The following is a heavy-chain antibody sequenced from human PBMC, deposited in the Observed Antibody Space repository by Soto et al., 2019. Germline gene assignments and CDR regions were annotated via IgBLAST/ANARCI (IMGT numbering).Heavy chain of an antibody. Sequence: QVQLVQSGAEVKKPGSSVKVSCKASGGTFSSYAISWVRQAPGQGLEWMGGVIPIFGTANYAQKFQGRVTITADESTSTAYMELSSLRSEDTAVYYCARSGPGYGSGGSCYGGMDVWGQGTTVTVSS. V-gene: IGHV1-69*01. CDR2: VIPIFGTA. D-gene: IGHD2-15*01. CDR3: ARSGPGYGSGGSCYGGMDV. J-gene: IGHJ6*02. CDR1: GGTFSSYA.